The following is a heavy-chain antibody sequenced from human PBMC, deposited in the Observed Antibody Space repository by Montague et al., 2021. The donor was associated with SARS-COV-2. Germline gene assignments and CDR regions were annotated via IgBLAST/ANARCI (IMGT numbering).Heavy chain of an antibody. CDR2: IYHSGST. CDR3: ARTGYSSGWHSFDY. D-gene: IGHD6-19*01. J-gene: IGHJ4*02. V-gene: IGHV4-4*02. CDR1: GGSISSINW. Sequence: SETLSLTCVVSGGSISSINWWSWVRQPPGKGLEWIGEIYHSGSTSYNPSLKSRDIISVDKSKNQFSLKLSSVTAADTAVYYCARTGYSSGWHSFDYWGQGTLVTVSS.